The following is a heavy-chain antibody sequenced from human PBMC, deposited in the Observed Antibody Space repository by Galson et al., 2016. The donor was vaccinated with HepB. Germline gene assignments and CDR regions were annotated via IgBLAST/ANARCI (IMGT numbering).Heavy chain of an antibody. J-gene: IGHJ4*02. CDR3: ARGGGAYYDFWSGYYTLFDIDH. V-gene: IGHV3-7*04. CDR2: INQDGSEK. CDR1: GFTFSRYW. D-gene: IGHD3-3*01. Sequence: SLRLSCAASGFTFSRYWMTWVRQAPGKGLEWVANINQDGSEKYYVDSVKGRFTISRDNAKNSLYLQMNTLRAEATAVYYCARGGGAYYDFWSGYYTLFDIDHWGQGTLVTVSS.